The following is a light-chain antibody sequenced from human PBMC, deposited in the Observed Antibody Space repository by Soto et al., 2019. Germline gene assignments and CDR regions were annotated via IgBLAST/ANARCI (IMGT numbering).Light chain of an antibody. J-gene: IGLJ2*01. Sequence: QSALTQPASVSGSPGQSITISCTGTSSDVGGYNYVSWYQQHPGKAPKVMIYDVSKRPSGISNRFSGSKSGNTASLTISGLQVEHEADYYCSSYTSGSTRVVFGGGTQLTVL. CDR2: DVS. CDR1: SSDVGGYNY. CDR3: SSYTSGSTRVV. V-gene: IGLV2-14*03.